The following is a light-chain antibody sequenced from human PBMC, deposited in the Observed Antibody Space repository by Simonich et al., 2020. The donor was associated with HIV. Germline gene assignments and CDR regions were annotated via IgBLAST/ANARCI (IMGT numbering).Light chain of an antibody. V-gene: IGLV2-14*03. J-gene: IGLJ3*02. Sequence: QSALTQPVSVSGSPGQSITISCTGTSSDVGGYNYVSWYQQQPGKAPKLMIYVVSKRPSGVSNRFSGSKSGNTASLTISGLQAEDEADYYCSSYTSSSTWVFGGGTKLTVL. CDR2: VVS. CDR3: SSYTSSSTWV. CDR1: SSDVGGYNY.